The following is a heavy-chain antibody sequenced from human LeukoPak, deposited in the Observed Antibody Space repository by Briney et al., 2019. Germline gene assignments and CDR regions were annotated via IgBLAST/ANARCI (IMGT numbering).Heavy chain of an antibody. CDR1: GGSFSGYY. CDR3: ARGLRASFDP. Sequence: SQTLSLTCAVYGGSFSGYYWSWIRQPPGNGLEWIGEINHSGSTNYNPSLKSRVTISVETSKNQFSLKLSSVTAADTAVYYCARGLRASFDPWGQGTLVTVSS. J-gene: IGHJ5*02. V-gene: IGHV4-34*01. CDR2: INHSGST.